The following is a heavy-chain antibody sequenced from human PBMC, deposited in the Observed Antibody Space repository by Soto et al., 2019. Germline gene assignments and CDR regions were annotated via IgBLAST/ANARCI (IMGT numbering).Heavy chain of an antibody. CDR2: ISGSGGST. D-gene: IGHD5-12*01. CDR3: AKDPFLGGRGYDFGFDY. V-gene: IGHV3-23*01. CDR1: GFTFSSYA. Sequence: GGSLRLSCAASGFTFSSYAMSWVRQAPGKGLEWVSAISGSGGSTYYADSVKGRFTISRDNSKNTLYLQMNSLRAEDTAVYYCAKDPFLGGRGYDFGFDYWGQGTLVTVSS. J-gene: IGHJ4*02.